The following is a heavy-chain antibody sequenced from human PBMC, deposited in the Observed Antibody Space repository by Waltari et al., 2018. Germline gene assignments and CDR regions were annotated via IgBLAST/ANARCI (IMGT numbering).Heavy chain of an antibody. J-gene: IGHJ4*02. CDR2: INPKNGDT. V-gene: IGHV1-2*02. Sequence: QVQLVQSGTEVKKPGASVKVSCQASGYSFTDDHLHWVRQTPGQGLEWLSWINPKNGDTGYAQNFLGRVTMTRDTSINTVYMDLSGLRSDDTAVFYCARDPGPIVGAPDYWGQGTLVTVSS. CDR1: GYSFTDDH. D-gene: IGHD1-26*01. CDR3: ARDPGPIVGAPDY.